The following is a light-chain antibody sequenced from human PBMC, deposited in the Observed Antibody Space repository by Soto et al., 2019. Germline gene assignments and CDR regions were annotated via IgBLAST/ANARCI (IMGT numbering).Light chain of an antibody. CDR3: NSYAGSNNLGV. CDR2: EVT. Sequence: QSALTQPPSASGSPGQSVTISCTGTSSDVGGYNYVSWYQQHPGKVPKLIIYEVTKRPSGVPDRFSGSKSGNTASLTVSGLPAEDEADYYCNSYAGSNNLGVFGGGTKLTVL. V-gene: IGLV2-8*01. J-gene: IGLJ3*02. CDR1: SSDVGGYNY.